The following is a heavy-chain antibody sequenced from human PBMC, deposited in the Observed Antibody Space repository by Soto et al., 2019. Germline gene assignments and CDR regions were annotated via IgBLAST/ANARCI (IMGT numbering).Heavy chain of an antibody. D-gene: IGHD6-13*01. CDR3: ARTAGGRVRGALDI. Sequence: QVQLEESGGGVVQPGTSLRLSCVASGFTFGSYGMHWVRQAPGKGLEWVAVIPNTENKKYYADSVKGRFTISRDNSQNTLFLQMDSLMSEDTAVYYCARTAGGRVRGALDIWGQGTMVTVS. CDR1: GFTFGSYG. J-gene: IGHJ3*02. V-gene: IGHV3-30-3*01. CDR2: IPNTENKK.